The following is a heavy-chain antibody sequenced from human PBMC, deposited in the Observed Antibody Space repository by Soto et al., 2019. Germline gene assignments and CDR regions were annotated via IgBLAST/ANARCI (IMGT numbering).Heavy chain of an antibody. J-gene: IGHJ5*02. D-gene: IGHD4-4*01. CDR2: MYYSVRT. Sequence: SETLSLTCTVSGGSISGGDYYWTWIRQPPGKGLEWIGYMYYSVRTYYNPSLKSRVTISLDTSKNQFPLRLSSVTAADTAVYYCARELKRYPVTRGWFEPWGQGTLVTVSS. V-gene: IGHV4-30-4*01. CDR1: GGSISGGDYY. CDR3: ARELKRYPVTRGWFEP.